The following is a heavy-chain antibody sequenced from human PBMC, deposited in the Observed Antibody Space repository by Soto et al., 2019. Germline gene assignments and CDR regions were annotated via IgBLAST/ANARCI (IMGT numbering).Heavy chain of an antibody. D-gene: IGHD3-10*01. CDR3: ASQLLWFGEPSPGAFDI. Sequence: PGESLKISCKGSGYSFTSYWIGWVRQMPGKGPEWMGIIYPGDSDTRYSPSFQGQVTISADKSISTAYLQWSSLKASDTAMYYCASQLLWFGEPSPGAFDIRGQGTMVTVSS. J-gene: IGHJ3*02. V-gene: IGHV5-51*01. CDR2: IYPGDSDT. CDR1: GYSFTSYW.